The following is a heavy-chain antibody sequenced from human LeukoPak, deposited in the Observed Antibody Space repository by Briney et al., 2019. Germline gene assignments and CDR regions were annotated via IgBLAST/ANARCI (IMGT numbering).Heavy chain of an antibody. J-gene: IGHJ4*02. CDR2: MNPNSGNT. D-gene: IGHD3-10*01. CDR1: GYTFTNYD. CDR3: ARGPIPMVRGVIRNYYFDY. Sequence: ASVKVSCRASGYTFTNYDINSVRQATGQGLDWMGWMNPNSGNTGYAQKFQGRVTMTRNTSISTAYMELSSLRSEDTAVYYCARGPIPMVRGVIRNYYFDYWGQGTLVTVSS. V-gene: IGHV1-8*01.